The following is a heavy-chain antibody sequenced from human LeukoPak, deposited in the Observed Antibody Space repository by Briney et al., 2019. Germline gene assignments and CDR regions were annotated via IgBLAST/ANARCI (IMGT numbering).Heavy chain of an antibody. J-gene: IGHJ4*02. Sequence: PGGSLRLSCAASGFTVTNAWMTWVRQAPGKGLEWVGRIKRKTDGETIDYTEPVKGRFTISRDDSKNTLYLQMNSLKTEDTAVYYCTTVKSGYYFVLDYWGQGTLVTVSS. D-gene: IGHD3-22*01. V-gene: IGHV3-15*01. CDR2: IKRKTDGETI. CDR1: GFTVTNAW. CDR3: TTVKSGYYFVLDY.